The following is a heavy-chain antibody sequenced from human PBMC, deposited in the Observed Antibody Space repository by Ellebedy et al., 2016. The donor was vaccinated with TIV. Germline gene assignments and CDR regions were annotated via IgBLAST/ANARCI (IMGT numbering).Heavy chain of an antibody. Sequence: GESLKISCVGSGFTFSNYGMVWVRQAPGKGLELVSAILSNGGVPNYADSGMGRFTISRDNSKNTLYLQMNSLRAEDTAVYYCGKDPNGDYVGAFDFWGQGTRVTVSS. D-gene: IGHD4-17*01. J-gene: IGHJ3*01. CDR1: GFTFSNYG. V-gene: IGHV3-23*01. CDR3: GKDPNGDYVGAFDF. CDR2: ILSNGGVP.